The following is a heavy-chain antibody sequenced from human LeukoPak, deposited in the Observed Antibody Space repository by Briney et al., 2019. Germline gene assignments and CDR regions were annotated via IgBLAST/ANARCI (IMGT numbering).Heavy chain of an antibody. CDR2: IFYSGNT. V-gene: IGHV4-59*01. CDR1: GGSINSYY. J-gene: IGHJ4*02. D-gene: IGHD5-12*01. CDR3: ARGGSSGYDPFDY. Sequence: SETLSLTCTVSGGSINSYYWSWIRQPPGKGLEWIGYIFYSGNTNYNPSLKSRVTISVDTSKNQFSLKLSSVIAADTAVSYCARGGSSGYDPFDYWGQGTLVTVSS.